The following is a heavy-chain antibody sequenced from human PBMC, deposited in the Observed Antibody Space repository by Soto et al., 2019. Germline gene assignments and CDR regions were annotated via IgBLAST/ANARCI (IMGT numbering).Heavy chain of an antibody. CDR3: ARASGSNSSAPPPLFCDY. V-gene: IGHV1-18*01. Sequence: QVQLVQSGAEVKKPGASVKVSCKASGYTFTSSGISWVRQAPGQGLEWMGWISAYNGNTNYAQKLQGRVTMTTDTSTSTADMELRSLRADDTAVYYWARASGSNSSAPPPLFCDYWGQGTLVTVSS. J-gene: IGHJ4*02. D-gene: IGHD6-25*01. CDR2: ISAYNGNT. CDR1: GYTFTSSG.